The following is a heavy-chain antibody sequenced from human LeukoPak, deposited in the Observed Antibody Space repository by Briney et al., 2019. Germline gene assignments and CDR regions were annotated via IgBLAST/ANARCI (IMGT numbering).Heavy chain of an antibody. J-gene: IGHJ6*03. CDR1: GFTVSNNY. CDR3: ARELRIVDTTMLNYYYYYYMDV. D-gene: IGHD5-18*01. CDR2: IDSGATT. Sequence: PGGSLRLSCAASGFTVSNNYTNWVRQAPGKGLEWVSGIDSGATTYCAGSVKGRFTISRDNSKNTLSLQMNSLRAEDTAVYYCARELRIVDTTMLNYYYYYYMDVWGKGTTVTVSS. V-gene: IGHV3-53*01.